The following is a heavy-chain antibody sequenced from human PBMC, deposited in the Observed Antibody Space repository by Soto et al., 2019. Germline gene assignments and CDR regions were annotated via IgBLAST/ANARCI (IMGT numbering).Heavy chain of an antibody. CDR3: AKDSRIVVVPAAPDV. CDR2: ISYDGSNK. CDR1: GFTFSSYG. J-gene: IGHJ6*02. Sequence: VGSLRLSCAASGFTFSSYGMHWVRQAPGKGLEWVAVISYDGSNKYYADSVKGRFTISRDNSKNTLYLQMNSLRAEDTAVYYCAKDSRIVVVPAAPDVWGQGTTVTVSS. V-gene: IGHV3-30*18. D-gene: IGHD2-2*01.